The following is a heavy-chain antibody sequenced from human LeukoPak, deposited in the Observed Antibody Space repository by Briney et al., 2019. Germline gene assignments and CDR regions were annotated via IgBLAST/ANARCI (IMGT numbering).Heavy chain of an antibody. Sequence: GGSLRLSCAAYGFIFSTYDMHWVRQAPGKGLEWVAVISREGGIGYHADSVKGRFTISRDNSKNNLYLQMNSLRADDTAVYYCARHFTTGSIDHWGQGNLVTVSS. J-gene: IGHJ4*02. CDR1: GFIFSTYD. CDR2: ISREGGIG. CDR3: ARHFTTGSIDH. V-gene: IGHV3-30-3*01. D-gene: IGHD3-9*01.